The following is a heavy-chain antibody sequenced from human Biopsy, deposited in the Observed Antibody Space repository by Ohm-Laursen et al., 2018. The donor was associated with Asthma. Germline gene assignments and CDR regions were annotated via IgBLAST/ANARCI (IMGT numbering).Heavy chain of an antibody. J-gene: IGHJ5*02. CDR3: ARDLSFYDSSGYYRRWFDP. Sequence: TLSLTCTVSGGSISSGGYYWSWIRQHPGKGLEWIGYIYYSGSTYYNPSLKSRVTISVDTSKNQFSLKLSSVTAADTAVYYCARDLSFYDSSGYYRRWFDPWGQGTLVTVSS. CDR1: GGSISSGGYY. CDR2: IYYSGST. V-gene: IGHV4-30-4*08. D-gene: IGHD3-22*01.